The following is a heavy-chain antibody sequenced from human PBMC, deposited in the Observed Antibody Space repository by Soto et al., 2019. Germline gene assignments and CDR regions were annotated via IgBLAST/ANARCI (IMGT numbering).Heavy chain of an antibody. CDR2: INHSGST. Sequence: SETLSLTCAVYGGSFSGYYWSWIRQPPGKGLEWIGEINHSGSTNYNPSLKSRVTISVDTSKNQFSLKLSSVTAADTAVYYCARIYGSGRPRRPFDYWGQGTLVTVSS. D-gene: IGHD3-10*01. CDR1: GGSFSGYY. CDR3: ARIYGSGRPRRPFDY. J-gene: IGHJ4*02. V-gene: IGHV4-34*01.